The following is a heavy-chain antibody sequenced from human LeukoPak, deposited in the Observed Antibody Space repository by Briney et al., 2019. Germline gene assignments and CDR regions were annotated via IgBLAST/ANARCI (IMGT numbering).Heavy chain of an antibody. V-gene: IGHV1-2*02. D-gene: IGHD6-19*01. CDR1: GYTFTGYY. J-gene: IGHJ4*02. Sequence: ASVKVSCKASGYTFTGYYIHWVRQAPGQGLEWMGWINPNSGGTKYAQKFQGRVTMTRDTSISTAYMEVSRLRSDDTAVYYCARAAGYSSGWYGRCYFDYWGQGTLVTVSS. CDR2: INPNSGGT. CDR3: ARAAGYSSGWYGRCYFDY.